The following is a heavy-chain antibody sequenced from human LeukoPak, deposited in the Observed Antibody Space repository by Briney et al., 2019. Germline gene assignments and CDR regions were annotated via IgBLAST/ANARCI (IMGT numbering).Heavy chain of an antibody. V-gene: IGHV4-34*01. CDR1: GGSFSGYY. CDR2: INHSGST. J-gene: IGHJ4*02. D-gene: IGHD3-16*01. Sequence: PSETLSLTCAVYGGSFSGYYWSWIRQPPGKGLEWIGEINHSGSTNYNPSLKSRVTISVDTSKNQFSLKLSSVTAADTAVYYCARVTPGGGALGYWGQGTLVTVSS. CDR3: ARVTPGGGALGY.